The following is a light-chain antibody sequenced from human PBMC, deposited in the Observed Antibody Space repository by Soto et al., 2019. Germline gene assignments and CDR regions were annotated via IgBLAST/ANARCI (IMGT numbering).Light chain of an antibody. J-gene: IGKJ3*01. Sequence: IALTQSPGTLSLSPGERATLSCRASQTVSGSYLAWYQQKPGQAPRLLIYGASSRATGIPDRFSGSGSGTDFPLTVSRLEPEDFALYYCQQYGDSPPTFGPGTKVDI. V-gene: IGKV3-20*01. CDR2: GAS. CDR3: QQYGDSPPT. CDR1: QTVSGSY.